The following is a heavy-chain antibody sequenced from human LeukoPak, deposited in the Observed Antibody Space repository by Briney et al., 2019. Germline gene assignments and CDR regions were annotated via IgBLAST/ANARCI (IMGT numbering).Heavy chain of an antibody. Sequence: PGGSLRLSFAASGFTFSDYSMNWVRQAPGKGLEWVAFMPYDGSNKYYADSVKGRFTISRDNSKNTLYLQMNSLRAEDTAVYYCAKDYFYGSGSYYNVRRFDYYYMDVWGKGTTVTVSS. V-gene: IGHV3-30*02. CDR1: GFTFSDYS. D-gene: IGHD3-10*01. CDR2: MPYDGSNK. J-gene: IGHJ6*03. CDR3: AKDYFYGSGSYYNVRRFDYYYMDV.